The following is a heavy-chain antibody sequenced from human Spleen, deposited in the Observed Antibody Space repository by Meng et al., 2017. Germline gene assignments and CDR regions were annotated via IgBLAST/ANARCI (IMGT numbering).Heavy chain of an antibody. Sequence: QGRLQRWGAVLLKPSETLSLACVVSGWSFSDYYWSWIRQPPGKGLEWIGEINHSGSTNYNPSLESRATISVDTSQNNLSLKLSSVTAADTAVYYCARDDTVSGGNNWFDPWGQGTLVTVSS. V-gene: IGHV4-34*01. CDR1: GWSFSDYY. CDR2: INHSGST. D-gene: IGHD4-23*01. CDR3: ARDDTVSGGNNWFDP. J-gene: IGHJ5*02.